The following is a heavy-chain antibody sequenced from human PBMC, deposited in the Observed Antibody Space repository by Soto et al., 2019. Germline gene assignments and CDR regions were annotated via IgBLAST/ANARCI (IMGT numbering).Heavy chain of an antibody. CDR3: ARGWIAVAARYYYYYGMDV. CDR2: IIPIFGTA. V-gene: IGHV1-69*13. D-gene: IGHD6-19*01. CDR1: GGTFSSYA. Sequence: SVKVSCKASGGTFSSYAISWVRQAPGQGLEWMGGIIPIFGTANYAQKFQGRVTITADESTSTAYMELSSLRSEDTAVYYCARGWIAVAARYYYYYGMDVWGQGTTVTVSS. J-gene: IGHJ6*02.